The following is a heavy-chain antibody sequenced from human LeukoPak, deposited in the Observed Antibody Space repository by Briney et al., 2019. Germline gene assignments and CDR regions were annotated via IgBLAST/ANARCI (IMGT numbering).Heavy chain of an antibody. CDR1: GFTFSSYG. CDR2: ISGSGDST. CDR3: AKDYGGSY. J-gene: IGHJ4*02. V-gene: IGHV3-23*01. Sequence: PGGSLRLSCAASGFTFSSYGMHWVRQAPGKGLEWVSGISGSGDSTYYGDSVKGRFTISRDNSKNTLYLQMNSLRAEDTAVYYCAKDYGGSYWGQGTLVTVSS. D-gene: IGHD2-15*01.